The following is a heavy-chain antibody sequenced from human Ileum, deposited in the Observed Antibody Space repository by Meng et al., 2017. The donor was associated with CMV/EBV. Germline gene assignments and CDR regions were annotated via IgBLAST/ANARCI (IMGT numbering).Heavy chain of an antibody. V-gene: IGHV3-23*01. J-gene: IGHJ5*02. CDR1: GFTFSFYA. CDR2: NTGSGGSK. Sequence: GESVKSSWAASGFTFSFYAMTWVRQAPGKGLEWVSANTGSGGSKYDADSVKGRFTIARENSRNTLYLQMNSLRAEDTAVYYWAKDWGSGSYYNGYWFDRWGQGTLVTVSS. CDR3: AKDWGSGSYYNGYWFDR. D-gene: IGHD3-10*01.